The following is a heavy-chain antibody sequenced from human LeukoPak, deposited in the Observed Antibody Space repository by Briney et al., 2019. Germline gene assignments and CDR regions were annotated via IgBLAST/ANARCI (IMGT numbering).Heavy chain of an antibody. J-gene: IGHJ3*02. V-gene: IGHV3-21*01. D-gene: IGHD1-26*01. Sequence: PGGSLRLSCAASGFTFSTYTMNWVRQAPGKGLEGVSSISSTSSYIYYADSVTGRFTISRDNAKTSLYLQMNSLRAEDTAVYYCASNSGSYYDAFDIWGQGTMVTVSS. CDR3: ASNSGSYYDAFDI. CDR1: GFTFSTYT. CDR2: ISSTSSYI.